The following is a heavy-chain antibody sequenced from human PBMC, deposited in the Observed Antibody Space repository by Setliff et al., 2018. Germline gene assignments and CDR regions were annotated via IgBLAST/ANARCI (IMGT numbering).Heavy chain of an antibody. CDR1: GYTFTSHY. J-gene: IGHJ3*02. CDR3: ARGVFPYHYEGAFDI. Sequence: RASVKVSCKASGYTFTSHYMHWVRQAPGLGLEWMGTINPSSGRTSYAQKFQGRVTMTRDTSTSTVYMDMSSLRSEDTAVYYCARGVFPYHYEGAFDIWGQGTMVTVSS. CDR2: INPSSGRT. D-gene: IGHD3-22*01. V-gene: IGHV1-46*01.